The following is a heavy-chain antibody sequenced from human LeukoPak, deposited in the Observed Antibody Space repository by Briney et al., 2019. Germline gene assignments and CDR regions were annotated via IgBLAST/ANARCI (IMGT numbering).Heavy chain of an antibody. CDR1: GGSFSGYY. D-gene: IGHD3-22*01. CDR3: ARGRNYYDSSSYYYAVQH. V-gene: IGHV4-34*01. Sequence: SSETLSLTCAVYGGSFSGYYWSWIRQPPGKGLEWIGEINHSGSTNYNPSLKSRVTISVDTSKNQFSLKLSSVTAADTAVYYCARGRNYYDSSSYYYAVQHWGQGTLVTVSS. J-gene: IGHJ1*01. CDR2: INHSGST.